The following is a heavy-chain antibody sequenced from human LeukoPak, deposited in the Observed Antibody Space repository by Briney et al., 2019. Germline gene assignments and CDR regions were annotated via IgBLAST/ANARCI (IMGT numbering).Heavy chain of an antibody. CDR2: IYYSGGT. V-gene: IGHV4-39*07. J-gene: IGHJ6*03. D-gene: IGHD4-11*01. Sequence: PSETLSLTCTVSGGSISNKNYYWGWIRQPPGKGLEWIGSIYYSGGTYYNPSLKSRVTMSVDTSKNQFSLKLSSVTAADTAVYYCARETSLTTVTTQKDYYYYYMDVWGKGTTVTVPS. CDR1: GGSISNKNYY. CDR3: ARETSLTTVTTQKDYYYYYMDV.